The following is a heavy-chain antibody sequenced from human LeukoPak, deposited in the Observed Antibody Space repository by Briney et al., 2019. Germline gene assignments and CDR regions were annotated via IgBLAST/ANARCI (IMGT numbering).Heavy chain of an antibody. V-gene: IGHV3-9*01. CDR3: AKGYRAYDYAFDI. D-gene: IGHD5-12*01. CDR2: ISWNSGSI. Sequence: GRSLRLSCAASGFTFDDYAMHWVRQAPGKGLEWVSGISWNSGSIGYADSVKGRFTISRDNAKNSLYLQMNSLRAEDTAVYYCAKGYRAYDYAFDIWGQGTMVTVSS. J-gene: IGHJ3*02. CDR1: GFTFDDYA.